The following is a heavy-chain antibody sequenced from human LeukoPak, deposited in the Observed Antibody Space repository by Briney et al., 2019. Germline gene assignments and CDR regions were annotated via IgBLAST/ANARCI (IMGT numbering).Heavy chain of an antibody. V-gene: IGHV1-69*05. CDR1: GGTFSSYA. Sequence: SVKVSCKASGGTFSSYAISWVRQAPGQGLEWMGGIIPIFGTANYAQKFQGRVTMTRDTSASTAYMELSSLRSEDTAVYYCASNWNDVRYYYYYGMDVWGQGTTVTVSS. CDR2: IIPIFGTA. D-gene: IGHD1-1*01. CDR3: ASNWNDVRYYYYYGMDV. J-gene: IGHJ6*02.